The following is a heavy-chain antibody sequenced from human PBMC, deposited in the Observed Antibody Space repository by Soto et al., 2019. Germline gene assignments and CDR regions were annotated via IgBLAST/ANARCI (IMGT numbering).Heavy chain of an antibody. CDR1: GFTVSSNY. Sequence: EVQLVESGGGLIQPGGSLRLSCAASGFTVSSNYMSWVRQAPGKGLEWVSVIYSGGSTYYADSVKGRFTISRDNSKNTLYLQMNSLRAEDTAVYYCARASGQQLSPFDYWGQGTLVTVSS. CDR3: ARASGQQLSPFDY. V-gene: IGHV3-53*01. D-gene: IGHD6-13*01. CDR2: IYSGGST. J-gene: IGHJ4*02.